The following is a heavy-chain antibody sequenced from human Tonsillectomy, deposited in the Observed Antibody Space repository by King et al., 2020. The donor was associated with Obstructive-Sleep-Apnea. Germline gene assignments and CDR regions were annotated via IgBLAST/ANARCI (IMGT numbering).Heavy chain of an antibody. CDR1: GYSFSSYW. J-gene: IGHJ6*02. CDR2: IYPGDSDI. D-gene: IGHD6-13*01. V-gene: IGHV5-51*01. Sequence: VQLVESGAEVKKPGESLRISCQGSGYSFSSYWIAWVRQMPGKGLEWMGLIYPGDSDIKYSPSFQGQVTISVDNSISTAYLQWSSLKASDSAIYYCARHGAAVHFYGMDVWGQGTTVTVS. CDR3: ARHGAAVHFYGMDV.